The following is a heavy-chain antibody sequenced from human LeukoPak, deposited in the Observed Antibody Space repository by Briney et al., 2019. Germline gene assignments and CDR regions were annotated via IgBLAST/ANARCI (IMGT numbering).Heavy chain of an antibody. J-gene: IGHJ4*02. CDR1: GFTFSSYW. V-gene: IGHV3-74*01. CDR2: INSDGSST. Sequence: GGSLILSCAASGFTFSSYWMHWVRQAPGKGLVWVSRINSDGSSTSYADSVKGRFTISRDNAKNTLYLQMNSLRAEDTAVYYCARDQGYYDSSGIFDYWGQGTLVTVSS. CDR3: ARDQGYYDSSGIFDY. D-gene: IGHD3-22*01.